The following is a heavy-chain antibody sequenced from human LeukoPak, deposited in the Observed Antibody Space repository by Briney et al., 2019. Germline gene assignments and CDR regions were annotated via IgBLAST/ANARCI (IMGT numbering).Heavy chain of an antibody. D-gene: IGHD3-10*01. CDR3: AAARLLKRSYYFDY. V-gene: IGHV4-4*07. J-gene: IGHJ4*02. Sequence: SETLSLTCTVSGGSISSYYWSWIRQPPGKGLEWIGRIYTSGSTNYNPSLKSRVTMSVDTSKNQFSLKLSSVTAADTAVYYCAAARLLKRSYYFDYWGQGTLVTVSS. CDR2: IYTSGST. CDR1: GGSISSYY.